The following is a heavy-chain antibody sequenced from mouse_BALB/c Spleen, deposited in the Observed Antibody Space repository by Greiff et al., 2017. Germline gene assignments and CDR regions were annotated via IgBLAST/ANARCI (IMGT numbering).Heavy chain of an antibody. J-gene: IGHJ3*01. Sequence: VQLQQSGAELVRSGASVKLSCTASGFNIKDYYMHWVKQRPEQGLEWIGWIDPENGDTEYAPKFQGKATMPADTSSNTAYLQLSSLTSEDTAVYYCNARGITTPFAYWGQGTLVTVSA. D-gene: IGHD2-4*01. CDR2: IDPENGDT. CDR1: GFNIKDYY. CDR3: NARGITTPFAY. V-gene: IGHV14-4*02.